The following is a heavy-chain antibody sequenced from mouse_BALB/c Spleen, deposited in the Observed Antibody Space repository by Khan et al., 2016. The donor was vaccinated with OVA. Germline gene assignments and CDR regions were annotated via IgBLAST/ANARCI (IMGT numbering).Heavy chain of an antibody. D-gene: IGHD1-1*01. CDR2: VSTGGGYT. J-gene: IGHJ3*01. Sequence: EVELVESGGDLVKPGGSLKLSCAASGFTFSTYGMSWVRQTPDKRLEWVATVSTGGGYTYYPDSVKGRFTISRDNAKNTLYLQMSSLKSEDTAMFYCARLAYYYCSEGFAYWGQRALVTVSA. V-gene: IGHV5-6*01. CDR3: ARLAYYYCSEGFAY. CDR1: GFTFSTYG.